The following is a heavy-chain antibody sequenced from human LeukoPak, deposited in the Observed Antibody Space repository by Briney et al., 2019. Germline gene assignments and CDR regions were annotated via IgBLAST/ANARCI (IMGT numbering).Heavy chain of an antibody. CDR1: GFTFSSYA. D-gene: IGHD3-22*01. J-gene: IGHJ4*02. CDR3: AKPYIVVTDPFDY. CDR2: ISGSGGST. V-gene: IGHV3-23*01. Sequence: LSGGSLRLSCAASGFTFSSYAMSWVRQAPGKGLEWVSAISGSGGSTYYADSVKGRFTISRDNSKSTLYLQMNSLRAEDTAVYYCAKPYIVVTDPFDYWGQGTLVTVSS.